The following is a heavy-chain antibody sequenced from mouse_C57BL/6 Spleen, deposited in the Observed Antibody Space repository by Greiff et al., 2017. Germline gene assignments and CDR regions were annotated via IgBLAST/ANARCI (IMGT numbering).Heavy chain of an antibody. V-gene: IGHV1-18*01. J-gene: IGHJ3*01. Sequence: VQLQQSGPELVKPGASVKIPCKASGYTFTDYNMDWVKQSHGKSLEWIGDINPNNGGTIYNQKFKGKATLTVDKSSSTAYMELRSLTSEDTAVYYCAKEGDYGGWFAYWGQGTLVTVSA. D-gene: IGHD2-4*01. CDR1: GYTFTDYN. CDR2: INPNNGGT. CDR3: AKEGDYGGWFAY.